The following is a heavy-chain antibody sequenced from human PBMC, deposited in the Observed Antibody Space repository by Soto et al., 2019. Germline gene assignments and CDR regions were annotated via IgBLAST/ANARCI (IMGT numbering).Heavy chain of an antibody. CDR1: GGTFSSDA. J-gene: IGHJ6*02. D-gene: IGHD3-10*01. CDR3: ARVSGGVDYGLDV. Sequence: QVQLVQSGAEVKKPGSSVKVSCKASGGTFSSDAITWVRQAPGQGLEWMGRIIPILGIANYAQKFQGRVTITGDKSTSTAYMELSSLRSEDTAVYYCARVSGGVDYGLDVWGQGTTVTVSS. CDR2: IIPILGIA. V-gene: IGHV1-69*04.